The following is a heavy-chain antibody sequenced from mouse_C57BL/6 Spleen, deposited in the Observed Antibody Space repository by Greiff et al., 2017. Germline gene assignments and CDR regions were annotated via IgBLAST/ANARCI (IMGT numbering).Heavy chain of an antibody. CDR3: ARSYGSSYDAMDY. D-gene: IGHD1-1*01. CDR1: GFNIKDYY. CDR2: IDPEDGET. V-gene: IGHV14-2*01. J-gene: IGHJ4*01. Sequence: VQLKESGAELVKPGASVKLSCTASGFNIKDYYMHWVKQRTEQGLEWIGRIDPEDGETKYAPKFQGKATITADTSSNTAYLQLSSLTSEDTAVYYCARSYGSSYDAMDYWGQGTSVTVSS.